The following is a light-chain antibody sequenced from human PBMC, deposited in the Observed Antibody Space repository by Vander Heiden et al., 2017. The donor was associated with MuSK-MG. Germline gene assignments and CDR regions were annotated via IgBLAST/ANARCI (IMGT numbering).Light chain of an antibody. CDR2: GAS. CDR1: QDIKNY. Sequence: DVQMTQSPSSLSASVGGRVTITCRASQDIKNYLAWYQQKPGKGPKLLIYGASTLQSGAPSRFSGRGYGTDFTLTMSGLHPEDVATYYCQDDNSAPSASFGPGIKVNI. J-gene: IGKJ3*01. CDR3: QDDNSAPSAS. V-gene: IGKV1-27*01.